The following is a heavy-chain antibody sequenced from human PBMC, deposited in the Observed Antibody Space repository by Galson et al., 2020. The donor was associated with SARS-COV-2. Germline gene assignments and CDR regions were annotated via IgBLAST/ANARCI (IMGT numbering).Heavy chain of an antibody. D-gene: IGHD3-10*01. CDR1: GYTFTDYY. V-gene: IGHV1-2*02. CDR2: INPNSGGT. Sequence: ASVKVSCKASGYTFTDYYIHWVRQAPGQGLEWMGWINPNSGGTNYAQKFQGRVTMTSDTSINTAYMELSRLRSDDTAMYYCARDVLVWFGDDYWGQGTLVTVSS. CDR3: ARDVLVWFGDDY. J-gene: IGHJ4*02.